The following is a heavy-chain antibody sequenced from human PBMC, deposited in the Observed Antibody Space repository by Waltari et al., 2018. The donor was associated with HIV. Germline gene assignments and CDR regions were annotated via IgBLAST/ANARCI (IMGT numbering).Heavy chain of an antibody. CDR3: AGMYYDFLTGYLNWFDP. V-gene: IGHV1-2*06. J-gene: IGHJ5*02. D-gene: IGHD3-9*01. CDR2: INPKSGGT. Sequence: QVRLVQSGAEVKKPGASVKVSCKASGYTFTDYYIQWVRQAPGQGLQWMGRINPKSGGTNYAQKFQGRVTMTRDTSIGTAYMELRSLRSDDTAVYYCAGMYYDFLTGYLNWFDPWGQGTLVTVSS. CDR1: GYTFTDYY.